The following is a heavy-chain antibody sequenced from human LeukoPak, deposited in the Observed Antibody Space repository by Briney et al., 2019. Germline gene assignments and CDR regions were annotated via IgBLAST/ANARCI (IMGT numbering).Heavy chain of an antibody. CDR1: GFTFSSYA. V-gene: IGHV3-30-3*01. Sequence: TGGSLRLSCAASGFTFSSYAMHWVRQAPGKGLEWVAVISYDGSNKYYADSVKGRFTISRDNSKDTLYLQMNSLRAEDTAVYYCAKAAEYSSGWPSAVGASFDYWGQGTLVTVSS. D-gene: IGHD6-19*01. CDR3: AKAAEYSSGWPSAVGASFDY. J-gene: IGHJ4*02. CDR2: ISYDGSNK.